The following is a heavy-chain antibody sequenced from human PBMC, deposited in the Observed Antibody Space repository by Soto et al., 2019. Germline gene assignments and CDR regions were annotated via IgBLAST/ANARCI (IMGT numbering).Heavy chain of an antibody. J-gene: IGHJ5*02. CDR3: AWIVPAARSNCFDP. Sequence: ASGKVSCKASGYTFTSYGISWVRQAPGQGLEWMGWISAYNGNTNYAQKLQGRVTMTTDTSTSTAYMELRSLRSDDTAVYYRAWIVPAARSNCFDPWGQGTLVPVSS. D-gene: IGHD2-2*01. CDR2: ISAYNGNT. CDR1: GYTFTSYG. V-gene: IGHV1-18*01.